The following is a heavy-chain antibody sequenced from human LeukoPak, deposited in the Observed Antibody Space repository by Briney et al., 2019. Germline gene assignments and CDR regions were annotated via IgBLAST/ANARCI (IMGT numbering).Heavy chain of an antibody. D-gene: IGHD6-25*01. V-gene: IGHV3-30*18. CDR3: AKVFAATDFDY. CDR2: ISYDGNNK. J-gene: IGHJ4*02. CDR1: GFTFRSYC. Sequence: GNSLRLSCAASGFTFRSYCMHWVRQAPGKGLEWVAVISYDGNNKYYADSVKGRFTISRDNSKNTLYLQTNSLRAEDTAVYYCAKVFAATDFDYWGRGTLVTVSS.